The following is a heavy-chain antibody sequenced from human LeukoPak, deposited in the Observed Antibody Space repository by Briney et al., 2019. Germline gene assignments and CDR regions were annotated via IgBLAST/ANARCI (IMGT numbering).Heavy chain of an antibody. CDR1: GFTFSSYS. V-gene: IGHV3-21*04. J-gene: IGHJ4*02. CDR3: AKDDDGELLTNYGC. D-gene: IGHD3-10*01. CDR2: ISSSSSYI. Sequence: GGSLRLSCAASGFTFSSYSMNWVRQAPGKGLEWVSSISSSSSYIYYADSVKGRFTISRDNAKNSLYLQMNSLRAEDTAVYYCAKDDDGELLTNYGCWGQGTLVTVSS.